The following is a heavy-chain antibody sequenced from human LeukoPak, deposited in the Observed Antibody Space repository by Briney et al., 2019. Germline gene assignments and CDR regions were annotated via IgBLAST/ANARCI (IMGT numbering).Heavy chain of an antibody. CDR3: AKAHDYNGYYFDY. Sequence: ASVKVSCKASGYTFTSCGISWVRQAPGQGLEWVGWISAYNGNTNYAQKLQGRVTMTTDTSTSTAYMELRSLRSDDTAVYYCAKAHDYNGYYFDYWGQGTLVTVSS. J-gene: IGHJ4*02. CDR1: GYTFTSCG. CDR2: ISAYNGNT. D-gene: IGHD4-4*01. V-gene: IGHV1-18*01.